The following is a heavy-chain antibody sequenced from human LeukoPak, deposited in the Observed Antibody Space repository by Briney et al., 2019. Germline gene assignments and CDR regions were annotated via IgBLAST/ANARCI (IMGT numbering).Heavy chain of an antibody. V-gene: IGHV4-34*01. J-gene: IGHJ4*02. D-gene: IGHD3-10*01. CDR2: INHSGGT. Sequence: PSETLSLTCAVYGGSFSGYSWNWIRQPPVKGLEWIGEINHSGGTNYNPSLKSRVTKSVDTSKKQFSLKLSSVTAADTAVYYCARGVDYYGVWGQGTLVTVSS. CDR1: GGSFSGYS. CDR3: ARGVDYYGV.